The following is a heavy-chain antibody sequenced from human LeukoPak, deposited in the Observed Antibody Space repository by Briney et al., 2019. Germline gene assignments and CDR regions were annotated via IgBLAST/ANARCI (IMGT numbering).Heavy chain of an antibody. D-gene: IGHD2-21*02. Sequence: PGGSLRLSCDPSGFSFSTYSMNWVRQAPGKGPEWVSSISDRGDYIHYADSVKGRFTISRDNAKNSLFLQMDSLRAEDTAVYYCVRDKGMVTAMRYSYYYAMDVWGQGTTVTVSS. CDR1: GFSFSTYS. J-gene: IGHJ6*02. V-gene: IGHV3-21*01. CDR2: ISDRGDYI. CDR3: VRDKGMVTAMRYSYYYAMDV.